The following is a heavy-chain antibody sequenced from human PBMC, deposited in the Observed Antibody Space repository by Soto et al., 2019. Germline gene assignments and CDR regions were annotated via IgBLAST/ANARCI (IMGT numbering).Heavy chain of an antibody. D-gene: IGHD3-10*01. J-gene: IGHJ3*02. CDR3: AHRAGGMVRGVEAFDI. Sequence: QITLKESGPTLVKPTQTLTLTCTFSGFSLSTSGVGVGWIRQPPGKALEWLALIYWEDDKRYSPSLKSRLTIPKDTSNQGVLTMTNMDPVDTATYYCAHRAGGMVRGVEAFDIWGQGTMVTVSS. V-gene: IGHV2-5*02. CDR1: GFSLSTSGVG. CDR2: IYWEDDK.